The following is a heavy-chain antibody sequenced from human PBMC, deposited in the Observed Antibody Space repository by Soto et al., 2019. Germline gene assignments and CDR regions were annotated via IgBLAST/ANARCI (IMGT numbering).Heavy chain of an antibody. CDR2: ISYDGSNK. D-gene: IGHD5-18*01. J-gene: IGHJ3*02. Sequence: RGSLPLFCASSVFTFSIYGMDWVRQAPGKGLDWVAVISYDGSNKYSADFVKGRFTISRDNSKNTLYLQMNSLRAEDTAVYYCAKDPDTAMPWDTHKNDAFDIWGQGTMVTVSS. CDR3: AKDPDTAMPWDTHKNDAFDI. CDR1: VFTFSIYG. V-gene: IGHV3-30*18.